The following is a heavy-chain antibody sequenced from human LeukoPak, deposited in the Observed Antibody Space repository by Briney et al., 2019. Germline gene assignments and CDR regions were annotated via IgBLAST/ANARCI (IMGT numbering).Heavy chain of an antibody. D-gene: IGHD4-17*01. J-gene: IGHJ4*02. CDR1: GFTFSSYS. Sequence: GGSLRLSCAAPGFTFSSYSMNWVRQAPGKGLEWVSSISSSSSYIYYADSVKGRFTISRDNAKNSLYLQMNSLRAEDTAVYYCARATDYGDYVGEFDYWGQGTLVTVSS. CDR2: ISSSSSYI. V-gene: IGHV3-21*01. CDR3: ARATDYGDYVGEFDY.